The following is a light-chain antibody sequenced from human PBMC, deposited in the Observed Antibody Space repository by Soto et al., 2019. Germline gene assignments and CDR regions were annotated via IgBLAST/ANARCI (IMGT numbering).Light chain of an antibody. CDR2: DVS. J-gene: IGLJ1*01. Sequence: LTQPASVSGSPGQSITISCTGTSSDVGGYNYVSWYQHHPGKAPKLMIYDVSNRPSGVSNRFSGSKSGNTASLTISGLQPEDEADYYCSSYTTSNTRQIVLGTGTRSPS. V-gene: IGLV2-14*03. CDR3: SSYTTSNTRQIV. CDR1: SSDVGGYNY.